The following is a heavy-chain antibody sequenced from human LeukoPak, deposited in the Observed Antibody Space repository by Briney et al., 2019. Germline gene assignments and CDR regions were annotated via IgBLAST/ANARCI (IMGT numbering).Heavy chain of an antibody. CDR2: IYYSGST. V-gene: IGHV4-39*01. D-gene: IGHD2-15*01. CDR1: GGSISSTFYY. CDR3: ARGGYCSGGSCYDSHNWFDP. Sequence: SETLSLTCTVSGGSISSTFYYWGWIRQPPGKGLEWIGSIYYSGSTYYNPSHQSRVTISVDTSKNQFSLKLSSVTAADTAVYYCARGGYCSGGSCYDSHNWFDPWGQGTLVTVSS. J-gene: IGHJ5*02.